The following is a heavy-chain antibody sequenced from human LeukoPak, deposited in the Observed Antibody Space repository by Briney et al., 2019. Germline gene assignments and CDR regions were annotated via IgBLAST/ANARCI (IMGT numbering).Heavy chain of an antibody. CDR1: GFTFSSYW. D-gene: IGHD2-15*01. J-gene: IGHJ3*02. V-gene: IGHV3-74*01. Sequence: GGSLRLSCAASGFTFSSYWMHWDRQAPGKGLVWVSRINSDGRSTGYADSVKGRFTISRDNAKNTLYPQMNSLRAEDTAVYYCARPYCSGGSCYSFSAFDIWGQGTIVTVSS. CDR2: INSDGRST. CDR3: ARPYCSGGSCYSFSAFDI.